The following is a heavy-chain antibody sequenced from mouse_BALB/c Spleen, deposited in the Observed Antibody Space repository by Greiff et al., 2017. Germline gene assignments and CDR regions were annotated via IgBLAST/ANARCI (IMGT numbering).Heavy chain of an antibody. J-gene: IGHJ3*01. CDR1: GFTFSSFG. V-gene: IGHV5-17*02. Sequence: VQLKQSGGGLVQPGGSRKLSCAASGFTFSSFGMHWVRQAPEKGLEWVAYISSGSSTIYYADTVKGRFTISRDNPKNTLFLQMTSLRSEDTAMYYCARGVSTMITTFAYWGQGTLVTVSA. CDR2: ISSGSSTI. CDR3: ARGVSTMITTFAY. D-gene: IGHD2-4*01.